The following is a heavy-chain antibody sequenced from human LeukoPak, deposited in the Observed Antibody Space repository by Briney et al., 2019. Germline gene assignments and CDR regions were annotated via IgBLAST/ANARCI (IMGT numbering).Heavy chain of an antibody. V-gene: IGHV4-30-2*01. CDR1: GGSISSGDYS. CDR2: IYHSGST. D-gene: IGHD1-20*01. CDR3: ARSHNYYFDY. Sequence: SETLSLTCAVSGGSISSGDYSWSWIRQPPGKGLEWIAYIYHSGSTYYNPSLKSRVTMSVDRSENQFSLNLSSVTAADTAVYYCARSHNYYFDYWGQGTLVTVSS. J-gene: IGHJ4*02.